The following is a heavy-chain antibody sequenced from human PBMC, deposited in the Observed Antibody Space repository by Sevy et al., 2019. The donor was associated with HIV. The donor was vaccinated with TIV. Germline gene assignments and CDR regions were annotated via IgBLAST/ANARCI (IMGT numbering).Heavy chain of an antibody. CDR3: AKDSRGNYYYFDN. V-gene: IGHV3-23*01. Sequence: GGSLRLSCAASGFTINSYAMSWVRQAPGKGLEWVSSISNSGGSTYYADSVKGRFTISRDNSQNSLYLQMNSLRAEDTALYYCAKDSRGNYYYFDNWGQGTLVTVSS. J-gene: IGHJ4*02. CDR1: GFTINSYA. CDR2: ISNSGGST. D-gene: IGHD1-26*01.